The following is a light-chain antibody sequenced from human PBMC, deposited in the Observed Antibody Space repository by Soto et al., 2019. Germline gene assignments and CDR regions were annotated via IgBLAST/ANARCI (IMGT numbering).Light chain of an antibody. CDR2: AAS. Sequence: TVMTQSPATLSVSPGERATLSCRANESIDSHLAWYQQRPGQPPRLLIYAASTRATGIPARFSGSGSGTEFTLTISSLQSDDFAVYYYQQYSNWPRWTFGQGTKVEIK. CDR3: QQYSNWPRWT. J-gene: IGKJ1*01. CDR1: ESIDSH. V-gene: IGKV3-15*01.